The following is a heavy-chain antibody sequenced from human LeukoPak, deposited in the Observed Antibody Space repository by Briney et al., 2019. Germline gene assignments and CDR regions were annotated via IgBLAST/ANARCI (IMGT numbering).Heavy chain of an antibody. Sequence: GGSLRLSCTASGFTFGDYAMSWVRQAPGKGLEWVGFIRSKAYGGTTEYAASVKGRFTISRDDSKSIAYLQMNSLKTEDTAVYYCTRDLEYCGGACQPFDYWGQGTLVTVSS. CDR1: GFTFGDYA. D-gene: IGHD2-21*02. CDR3: TRDLEYCGGACQPFDY. J-gene: IGHJ4*02. CDR2: IRSKAYGGTT. V-gene: IGHV3-49*04.